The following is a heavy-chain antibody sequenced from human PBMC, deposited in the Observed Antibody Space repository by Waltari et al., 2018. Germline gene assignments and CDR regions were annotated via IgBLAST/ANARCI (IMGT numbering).Heavy chain of an antibody. J-gene: IGHJ6*03. CDR3: AGGALPRYYYYYMDG. CDR2: IIPIFSTA. Sequence: VQLVQSGAGVKPPGSSVKVSCKASGATFSSYAIRWFRPSPGPGLEWMGGIIPIFSTANYAQKFQGRVTITADKSTSKAYMELSSLRSEDTSVYYCAGGALPRYYYYYMDGWGKGTTVTVS. CDR1: GATFSSYA. V-gene: IGHV1-69*13.